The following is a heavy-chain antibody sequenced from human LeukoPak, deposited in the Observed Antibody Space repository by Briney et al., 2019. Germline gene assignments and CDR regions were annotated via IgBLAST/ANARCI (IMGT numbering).Heavy chain of an antibody. V-gene: IGHV3-48*01. D-gene: IGHD4-17*01. Sequence: GGSLRLSCAVSGFTSCSYIMNSVRQAPGRGGGGGSYISRTSSIIYYADSVKGRFTISRDTAKNSLYLQMNSLRAEDTAVYACARGDYGDYWNYYYMDVWGKGTTVTVSS. CDR3: ARGDYGDYWNYYYMDV. CDR1: GFTSCSYI. J-gene: IGHJ6*03. CDR2: ISRTSSII.